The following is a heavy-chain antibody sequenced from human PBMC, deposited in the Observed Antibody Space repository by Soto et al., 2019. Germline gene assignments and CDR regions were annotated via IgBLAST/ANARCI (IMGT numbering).Heavy chain of an antibody. CDR1: GYTFTTHG. J-gene: IGHJ4*02. V-gene: IGHV1-18*01. CDR3: ARDTDYGDSPFDH. D-gene: IGHD4-17*01. CDR2: ISAYHLNT. Sequence: QVQLSHSGAEVKKPGASVKVSCKPPGYTFTTHGISWVGQAPGQGLEGMGRISAYHLNTNYAQKLQGRVTRTTDTSTSTAYMELSSLSSDDTDVDYCARDTDYGDSPFDHWGQGTLVTVST.